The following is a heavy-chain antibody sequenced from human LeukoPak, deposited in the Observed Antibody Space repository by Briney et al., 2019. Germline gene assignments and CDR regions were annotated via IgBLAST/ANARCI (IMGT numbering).Heavy chain of an antibody. V-gene: IGHV1-18*01. J-gene: IGHJ4*02. CDR1: GYTFTSYG. CDR2: LSAYNGNT. Sequence: ASVKVSCKASGYTFTSYGISWVRQAPGQGLEWMGWLSAYNGNTNYAQKLQGRVTMTTDTSTSTAYMELRSLRSDDTAVYYCARLDYFSSPNAYYFDYWGQGTLVTVSS. CDR3: ARLDYFSSPNAYYFDY. D-gene: IGHD5-12*01.